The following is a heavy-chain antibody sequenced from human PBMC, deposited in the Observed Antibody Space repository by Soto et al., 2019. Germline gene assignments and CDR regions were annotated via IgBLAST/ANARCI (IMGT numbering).Heavy chain of an antibody. D-gene: IGHD1-26*01. Sequence: QITLKESGPTLVKPTQTLTLTCTFSGFSLSTSGVGVGWIRQPPGKALEWLALIYWDDDKRYSPSLKSRLTLPKHNSKNKVVLTMTNMDPVDTATYYCAHSPQVGGRRDWFDPWGQGTLVTVSS. CDR1: GFSLSTSGVG. J-gene: IGHJ5*02. CDR2: IYWDDDK. V-gene: IGHV2-5*02. CDR3: AHSPQVGGRRDWFDP.